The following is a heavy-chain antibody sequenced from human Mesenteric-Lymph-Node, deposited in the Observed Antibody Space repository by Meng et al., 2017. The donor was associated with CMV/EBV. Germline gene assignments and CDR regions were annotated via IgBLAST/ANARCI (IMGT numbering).Heavy chain of an antibody. CDR2: MNPNSGNT. Sequence: ASVKVSCKASGYTFTSYDINWVRQATGQGLEWMGWMNPNSGNTGYAQKFQGRATITRNTSISTAYMELSSLRSEDTAVYYCARGDLLTSDCSSTSCSSPYYYYGMDVWGQGTTVTVSS. V-gene: IGHV1-8*03. CDR1: GYTFTSYD. D-gene: IGHD2-2*01. CDR3: ARGDLLTSDCSSTSCSSPYYYYGMDV. J-gene: IGHJ6*02.